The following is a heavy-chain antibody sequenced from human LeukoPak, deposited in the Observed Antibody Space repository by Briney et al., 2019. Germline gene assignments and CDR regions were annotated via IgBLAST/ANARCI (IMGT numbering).Heavy chain of an antibody. J-gene: IGHJ4*02. Sequence: GGSLRLSCAASGFTFSSYSMNWVRQAPGKGLEWVSSISSSSSYIYYADSVKGRFTISRDNAKNSLYLQMNSLRAENTAVYYCARADSSSWFYFDYWGQGTLVTVSS. D-gene: IGHD6-13*01. CDR1: GFTFSSYS. CDR3: ARADSSSWFYFDY. V-gene: IGHV3-21*01. CDR2: ISSSSSYI.